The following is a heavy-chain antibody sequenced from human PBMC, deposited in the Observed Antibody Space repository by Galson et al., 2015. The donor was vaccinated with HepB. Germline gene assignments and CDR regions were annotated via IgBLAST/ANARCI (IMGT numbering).Heavy chain of an antibody. V-gene: IGHV3-21*01. CDR3: ARDVITMVRGGYYYYGMDV. CDR2: ISSSSSYI. J-gene: IGHJ6*02. Sequence: SLRLSCAASGFTFSSYSMNWVRQAPGKGLEWVSSISSSSSYIYYADSVKGRFTISRDNAKNSLYLQMNSLRAEDTAVYYCARDVITMVRGGYYYYGMDVWGQGTTVTVSS. D-gene: IGHD3-10*01. CDR1: GFTFSSYS.